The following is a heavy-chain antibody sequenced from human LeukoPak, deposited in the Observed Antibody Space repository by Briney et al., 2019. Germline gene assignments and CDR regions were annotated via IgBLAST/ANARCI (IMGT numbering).Heavy chain of an antibody. J-gene: IGHJ3*01. D-gene: IGHD1/OR15-1a*01. CDR1: GGSISSSRYY. V-gene: IGHV4-39*01. CDR3: ARPQGEQNALDAFDV. CDR2: IYYSGRT. Sequence: SETLSLTCTVSGGSISSSRYYWGWIRQPPGKGLEWIGNIYYSGRTYYNSSLESRVTISVDTAKNQFSLKLRSVTAADAAVYFCARPQGEQNALDAFDVWGQGTVVTVSS.